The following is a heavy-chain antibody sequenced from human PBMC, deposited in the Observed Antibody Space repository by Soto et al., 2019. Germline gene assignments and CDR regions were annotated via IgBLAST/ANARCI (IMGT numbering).Heavy chain of an antibody. J-gene: IGHJ1*01. CDR2: INPNGGDT. D-gene: IGHD2-21*02. CDR3: ARLECLLNVADCYFESLHH. Sequence: QVQLVQSGAEVKEPGASVKISCKASGYPFIGYYMHWVRQAPGQGLEWMGWINPNGGDTNYAHKFQGRVTMTGDTSIITAYMELSGLTFDDTAVYYGARLECLLNVADCYFESLHHLGQGTLVTVSS. CDR1: GYPFIGYY. V-gene: IGHV1-2*07.